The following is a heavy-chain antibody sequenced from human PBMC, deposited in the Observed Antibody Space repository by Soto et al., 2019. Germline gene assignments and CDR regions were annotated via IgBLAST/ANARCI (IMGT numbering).Heavy chain of an antibody. Sequence: SVKVSCKASGGTFSSYAISWVRQAPGQGLEWMGGIIPIFGTANYAQKFQGRVTITADESTSTAYMELSSLRSEDTAVYYCARAHSYGHINCDNWFDPWGQGTLVTVSS. CDR3: ARAHSYGHINCDNWFDP. CDR1: GGTFSSYA. V-gene: IGHV1-69*13. CDR2: IIPIFGTA. D-gene: IGHD4-4*01. J-gene: IGHJ5*02.